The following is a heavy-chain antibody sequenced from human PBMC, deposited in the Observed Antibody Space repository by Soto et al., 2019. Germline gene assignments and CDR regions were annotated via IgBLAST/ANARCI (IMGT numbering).Heavy chain of an antibody. CDR2: IIPIFGTA. V-gene: IGHV1-69*13. CDR3: ARDRLPNGSGPFYFDY. D-gene: IGHD4-17*01. CDR1: AGTFSSYA. J-gene: IGHJ4*02. Sequence: SVKVSCKASAGTFSSYAISWVRQAPGQGLEWMGGIIPIFGTANYAQKFQGRVTITADESTSTAYMELSSLRSEDTAVYYCARDRLPNGSGPFYFDYWGQGTLVTVSS.